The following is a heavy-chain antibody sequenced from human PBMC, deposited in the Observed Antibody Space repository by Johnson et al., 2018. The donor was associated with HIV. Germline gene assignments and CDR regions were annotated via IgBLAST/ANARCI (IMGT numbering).Heavy chain of an antibody. V-gene: IGHV3-73*01. D-gene: IGHD3-22*01. Sequence: VQLVESGGGLVQPGGSRKLSCAASGFTFSGSAMHWVRQASGKGLEWVGRIRSKANSYATTYAASVKGRFTISRDDSKNTLYLQMNSLKTDDTAVYYCITGGMIVVGDAFDIWGQGTMVTVSS. J-gene: IGHJ3*02. CDR3: ITGGMIVVGDAFDI. CDR2: IRSKANSYAT. CDR1: GFTFSGSA.